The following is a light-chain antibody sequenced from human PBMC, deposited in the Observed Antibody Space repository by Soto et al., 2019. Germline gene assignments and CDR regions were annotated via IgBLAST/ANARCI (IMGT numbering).Light chain of an antibody. CDR2: GAS. Sequence: EIVLTQSPCTLSLSPGERATLSCRASQSVSSNYLAWYQQKPGQAPRLLIYGASSRATGIPDRFSGSGSGTDFTLTISRLEPEDFAVYYRQQYGSSPMTFGQGTRLEIK. V-gene: IGKV3-20*01. CDR3: QQYGSSPMT. J-gene: IGKJ5*01. CDR1: QSVSSNY.